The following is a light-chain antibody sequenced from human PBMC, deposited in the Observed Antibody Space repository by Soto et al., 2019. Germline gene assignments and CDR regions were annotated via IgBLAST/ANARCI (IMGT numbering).Light chain of an antibody. Sequence: EIVLTQSPATLSLSPGERATLSCRASQSVSSYLAWYQQKPGQAPRLLIYDASNRATGIPARFSGSGSGTDFTLTISSLEPEDFAVYYCQPRSNWPWGFGQGTKVEIK. CDR2: DAS. J-gene: IGKJ1*01. CDR1: QSVSSY. V-gene: IGKV3-11*01. CDR3: QPRSNWPWG.